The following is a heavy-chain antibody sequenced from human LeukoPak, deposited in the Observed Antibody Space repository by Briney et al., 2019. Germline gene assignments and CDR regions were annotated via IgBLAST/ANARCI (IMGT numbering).Heavy chain of an antibody. D-gene: IGHD6-6*01. J-gene: IGHJ4*02. V-gene: IGHV4-30-2*03. Sequence: SETLSLTCAVSGGSISSGGYSWSWIRQPPGKGLEWIGYIYHSGSTYYNPSLKSRVTISVDTSKNQFSLKLSSVTAADTAVYYCARRRADIAALRFDYWGQGTLVTVSS. CDR2: IYHSGST. CDR3: ARRRADIAALRFDY. CDR1: GGSISSGGYS.